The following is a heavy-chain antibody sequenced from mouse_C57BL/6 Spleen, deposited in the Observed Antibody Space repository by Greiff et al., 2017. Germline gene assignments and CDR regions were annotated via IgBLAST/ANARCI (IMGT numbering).Heavy chain of an antibody. D-gene: IGHD1-1*01. Sequence: QVQLQQPGAELVKPGASVKLSCKASGYTYTSYWMHWVKQRPGRGLEWIGRIDPSIGGTRYNEKFKSKATLTVDKPSSTAYMQLSSLTSEDSAVYYCARSHPYYDSSYWYFDVWGTGTTVTVSS. CDR1: GYTYTSYW. V-gene: IGHV1-72*01. CDR2: IDPSIGGT. J-gene: IGHJ1*03. CDR3: ARSHPYYDSSYWYFDV.